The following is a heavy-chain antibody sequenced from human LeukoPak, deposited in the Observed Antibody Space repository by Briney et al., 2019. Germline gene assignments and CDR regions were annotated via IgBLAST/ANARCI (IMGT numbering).Heavy chain of an antibody. CDR2: INSGGRM. Sequence: PGGSLRLSCAASGFAVSSDYMSWVRQAPGKGLEWVSLINSGGRMYYADSVKGRFTISRDNSKNTVHLEINRLRDEDTAVYYCARAIYYYYMDVWGKGTTVTVSS. J-gene: IGHJ6*03. V-gene: IGHV3-53*01. CDR1: GFAVSSDY. CDR3: ARAIYYYYMDV.